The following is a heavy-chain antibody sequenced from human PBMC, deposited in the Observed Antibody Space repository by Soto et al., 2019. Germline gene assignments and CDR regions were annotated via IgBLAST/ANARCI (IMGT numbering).Heavy chain of an antibody. Sequence: NPGGSLRLSCAASGFTFTRYSMNWVRQAPGKGLEWVSSISSTTNYIYYGNSMKGRFTIPRDNAKNSLYQEMNSLRAEDTAVYYCARESEDLTSNFDYWGQGTLVTVSS. V-gene: IGHV3-21*06. J-gene: IGHJ4*02. CDR1: GFTFTRYS. CDR3: ARESEDLTSNFDY. CDR2: ISSTTNYI.